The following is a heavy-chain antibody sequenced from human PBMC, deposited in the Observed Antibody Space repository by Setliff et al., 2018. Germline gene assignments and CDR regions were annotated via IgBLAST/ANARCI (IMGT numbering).Heavy chain of an antibody. CDR1: AYSFTDYY. CDR3: ARGGMAAAGRKGVFEY. D-gene: IGHD6-13*01. Sequence: ASVKVSCKTSAYSFTDYYIQWVRQAPGQGLEWMGIIHTGGGSASYAQKFQGRVAMTSDTSTSTVYMEVNSVRSDDTAIYYCARGGMAAAGRKGVFEYWGQGTQVTVSS. V-gene: IGHV1-46*01. CDR2: IHTGGGSA. J-gene: IGHJ4*02.